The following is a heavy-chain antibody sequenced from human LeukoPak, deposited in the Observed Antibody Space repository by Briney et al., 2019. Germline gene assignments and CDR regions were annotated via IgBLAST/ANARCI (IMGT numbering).Heavy chain of an antibody. D-gene: IGHD2-2*01. J-gene: IGHJ4*02. CDR2: INHSGST. V-gene: IGHV4-34*01. CDR1: GGSFSGYY. Sequence: SETLSLTCAVYGGSFSGYYWSWIRQPPGKGLEWIGEINHSGSTNYNPSLKSRVTISVDTSKNQCSLKLSSVTAADTAVYYCASKYQLLSDFDYWGQGTLVTVSS. CDR3: ASKYQLLSDFDY.